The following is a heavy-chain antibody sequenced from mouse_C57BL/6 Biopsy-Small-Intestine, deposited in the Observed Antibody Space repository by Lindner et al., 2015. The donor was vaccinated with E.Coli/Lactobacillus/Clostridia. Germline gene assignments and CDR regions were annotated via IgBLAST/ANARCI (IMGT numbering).Heavy chain of an antibody. D-gene: IGHD2-4*01. Sequence: VQLQESGAELVRPGTSVKMSCKASGYTFTNYWTGWAKQRPGHGLEWIGDIYPGGGYTNYNEKFKGKATLTADKSSSTAYIQFSSLTSEDSAIYYCARAYYDYFDYWGQGTTLTVSS. CDR1: GYTFTNYW. CDR2: IYPGGGYT. J-gene: IGHJ2*01. V-gene: IGHV1-63*01. CDR3: ARAYYDYFDY.